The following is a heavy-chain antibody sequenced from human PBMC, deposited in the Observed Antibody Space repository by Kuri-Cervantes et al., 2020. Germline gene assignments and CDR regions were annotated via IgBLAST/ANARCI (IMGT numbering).Heavy chain of an antibody. CDR2: INSYNGNT. Sequence: ASVKVSCKASGYTFTSYAMNWVRQAPGQGLEWMAWINSYNGNTNYAQKIQGRVTMTTDTSTNTVYMELRSLRSDDTAVYYCARGRDWNYAFDIWGQGTMVTVSS. D-gene: IGHD1-7*01. CDR3: ARGRDWNYAFDI. CDR1: GYTFTSYA. V-gene: IGHV1-18*01. J-gene: IGHJ3*02.